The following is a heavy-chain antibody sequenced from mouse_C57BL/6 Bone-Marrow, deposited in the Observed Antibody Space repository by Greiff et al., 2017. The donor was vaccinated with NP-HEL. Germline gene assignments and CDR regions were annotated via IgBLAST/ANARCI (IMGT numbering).Heavy chain of an antibody. CDR1: GYTFTSYG. J-gene: IGHJ3*01. V-gene: IGHV1-81*01. CDR2: IYPRSGNT. CDR3: ARRGSFAY. Sequence: VKLVESGAELARPGASVKLSCKASGYTFTSYGISWVKQRTGQGLEWIGEIYPRSGNTYYNEKFKGKATLTADKSSSTAYMELRSLTSEDSAVYFCARRGSFAYWGQGTLVTVSA.